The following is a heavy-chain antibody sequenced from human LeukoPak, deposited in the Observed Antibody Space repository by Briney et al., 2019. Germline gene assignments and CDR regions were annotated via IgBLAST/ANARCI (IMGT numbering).Heavy chain of an antibody. CDR2: INYSGIT. D-gene: IGHD4-17*01. J-gene: IGHJ3*02. V-gene: IGHV4-39*07. CDR1: GGSISSDTHY. CDR3: ARSPTVTTQSNAFDI. Sequence: SETLSLTCTVSGGSISSDTHYWAWIRQSPGTGLEWIGSINYSGITYSNPSLKSRVTKSVDTSKNQFSLKLSSVTAADTAVYYCARSPTVTTQSNAFDIWGQGTMVTVSS.